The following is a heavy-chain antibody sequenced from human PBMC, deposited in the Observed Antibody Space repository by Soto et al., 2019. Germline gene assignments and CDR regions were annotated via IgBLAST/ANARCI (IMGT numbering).Heavy chain of an antibody. V-gene: IGHV1-69*02. CDR2: IIPILGIA. D-gene: IGHD3-10*01. Sequence: QVQLVQSGAEVKKPGSSVKVSCKASGGTFSSYTISRVRQAPGQGLEWMGRIIPILGIANYAQKYQGRVTIAADKATSTAYTELTSLRSEGTALYYCARATTMVRGVPSMDAGGQGTTGTVSS. CDR3: ARATTMVRGVPSMDA. J-gene: IGHJ6*02. CDR1: GGTFSSYT.